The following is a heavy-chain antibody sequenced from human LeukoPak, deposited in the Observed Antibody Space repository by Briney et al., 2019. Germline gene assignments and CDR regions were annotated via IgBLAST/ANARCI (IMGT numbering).Heavy chain of an antibody. CDR2: INAGNGNT. Sequence: ASVKVSCKASGYTFTSYAMHWVRQAPGQRLEWMGRINAGNGNTKYSQKFQGRVTITRDTSARTAYMELSSLRSEDPAVYYCARAEMNYDILTGYYPVGYFDYWGQGTLVTVSS. J-gene: IGHJ4*02. CDR3: ARAEMNYDILTGYYPVGYFDY. D-gene: IGHD3-9*01. CDR1: GYTFTSYA. V-gene: IGHV1-3*01.